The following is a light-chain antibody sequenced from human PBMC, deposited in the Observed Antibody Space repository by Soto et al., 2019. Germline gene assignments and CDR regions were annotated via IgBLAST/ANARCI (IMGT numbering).Light chain of an antibody. CDR3: QQYNSYSWT. CDR1: QSISSW. V-gene: IGKV1-5*03. CDR2: KAS. Sequence: DIQMTQSPSTLSASVGDRVTITCRASQSISSWLAWYQQKPWKAPKLLIYKASSLESGVPSRFSGSGSGTEFTLTISSLQPAAFATYYCQQYNSYSWTFGQGTKVAIK. J-gene: IGKJ1*01.